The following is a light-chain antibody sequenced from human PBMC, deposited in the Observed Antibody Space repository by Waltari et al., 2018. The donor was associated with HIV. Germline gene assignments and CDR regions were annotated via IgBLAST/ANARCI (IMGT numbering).Light chain of an antibody. CDR3: QSADSSGTFVV. CDR2: KDS. V-gene: IGLV3-25*03. Sequence: SYELTQPPSVSVSPGQTARINCSGDALPKQYAYWYQQKPGQAPVLVIYKDSERPSGIPERFSGSSSGTTVTLTISGVQAEDEADYYCQSADSSGTFVVFGGGTKLTVL. J-gene: IGLJ2*01. CDR1: ALPKQY.